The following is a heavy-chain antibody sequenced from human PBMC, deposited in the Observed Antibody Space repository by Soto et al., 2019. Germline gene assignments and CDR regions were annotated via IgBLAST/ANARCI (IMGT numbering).Heavy chain of an antibody. Sequence: GPSVKVSCKASGGTFSSHAISWVRQAPGQGLEWMGGIIPIFGTANYAQKFQGKVTITADESTSTAYMELSSLRSEDTAVYYCARVHXDYYYDSSGYSFYGMDVWGQGTTVTVSS. CDR1: GGTFSSHA. V-gene: IGHV1-69*13. CDR3: ARVHXDYYYDSSGYSFYGMDV. CDR2: IIPIFGTA. D-gene: IGHD3-22*01. J-gene: IGHJ6*02.